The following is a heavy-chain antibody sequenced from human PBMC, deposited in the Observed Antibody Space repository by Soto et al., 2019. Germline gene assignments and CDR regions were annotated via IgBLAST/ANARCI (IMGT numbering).Heavy chain of an antibody. V-gene: IGHV1-18*01. CDR1: GYTFTSYG. Sequence: QVQLVQSGAEVKKPGASVKVSCKASGYTFTSYGISWVRQAPGQGLEWMGWISAYNGNTNYAQKLQGRVTMTTDTSTSTAYMELRSMRSDDTAVYYCASFSIAATDPYGMDVWGQGTTVTVSS. CDR3: ASFSIAATDPYGMDV. D-gene: IGHD6-13*01. J-gene: IGHJ6*02. CDR2: ISAYNGNT.